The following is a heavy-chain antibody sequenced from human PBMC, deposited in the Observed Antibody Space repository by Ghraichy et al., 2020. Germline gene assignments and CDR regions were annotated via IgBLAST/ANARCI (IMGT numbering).Heavy chain of an antibody. V-gene: IGHV4-39*01. CDR1: GGSISSSSYY. CDR2: IYYSGST. J-gene: IGHJ4*02. Sequence: SETLSLTCTVSGGSISSSSYYWGWIRQPPGKGLEWIGSIYYSGSTYYNPSLKSRVTISVDTSKNQFSLKLSSVTAADTAVYYCASPRGYSYGYLGGWGQGTLVTVSS. D-gene: IGHD5-18*01. CDR3: ASPRGYSYGYLGG.